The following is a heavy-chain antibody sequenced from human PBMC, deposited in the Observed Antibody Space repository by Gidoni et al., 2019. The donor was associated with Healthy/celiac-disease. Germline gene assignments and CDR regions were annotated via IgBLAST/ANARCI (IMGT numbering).Heavy chain of an antibody. CDR3: ARDPRVAVAGTYYYYGMDV. J-gene: IGHJ6*02. V-gene: IGHV1-2*02. D-gene: IGHD6-19*01. Sequence: QVQLAQYGPEGKKTGASVKVACTAYGYTFTSSHMHSVRQAPGQGLEGMGWINPNSGGTNYAQKFQGRVTMTRDTSISTAYVELSRLRSDDTAVYYCARDPRVAVAGTYYYYGMDVWGQGTTVTVSS. CDR1: GYTFTSSH. CDR2: INPNSGGT.